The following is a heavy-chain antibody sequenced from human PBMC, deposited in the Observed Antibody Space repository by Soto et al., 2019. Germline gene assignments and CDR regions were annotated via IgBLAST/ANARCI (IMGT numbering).Heavy chain of an antibody. Sequence: QVQLVESGGVVVQPGRSLRLSCAASGFTVSRYGKHWVRQAQGKGLEWVAVISYDGSNKYCADSVKGRFTISRDNSKNTLYLQMNSLRAEDTAVYYCAKLPLNYCDYVAGKLTIDYWGQGTLVTVSS. CDR2: ISYDGSNK. D-gene: IGHD4-17*01. V-gene: IGHV3-30*18. CDR3: AKLPLNYCDYVAGKLTIDY. CDR1: GFTVSRYG. J-gene: IGHJ4*02.